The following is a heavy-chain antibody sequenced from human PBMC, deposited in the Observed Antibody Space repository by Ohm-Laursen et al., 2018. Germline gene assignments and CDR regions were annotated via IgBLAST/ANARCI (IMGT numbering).Heavy chain of an antibody. Sequence: LRLSCTASGFTFSSYAMTWARQAPGKRLEWVAGIGGSGSSTYYADSVTGRFTISRDNAKNSLYLQMNSLRAEDTAVYYCARVSKQWELLLDGFDIWGQGTMVTVSS. V-gene: IGHV3-23*01. J-gene: IGHJ3*02. CDR2: IGGSGSST. CDR3: ARVSKQWELLLDGFDI. D-gene: IGHD1-26*01. CDR1: GFTFSSYA.